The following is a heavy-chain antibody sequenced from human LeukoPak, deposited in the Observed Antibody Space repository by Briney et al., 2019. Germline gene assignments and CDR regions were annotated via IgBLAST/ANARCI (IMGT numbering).Heavy chain of an antibody. CDR2: INPKRSGT. D-gene: IGHD4-23*01. CDR3: ARVRYDYGAKDIDY. CDR1: VYILTDYY. V-gene: IGHV1-2*02. Sequence: ASVKVSCKAAVYILTDYYIHWVRQAPGPGLEWMGWINPKRSGTKYVQKFHGRVTMTSDTSMSTVYMEMSRLRSDDTAVYYCARVRYDYGAKDIDYWGQGTLVTVSS. J-gene: IGHJ4*02.